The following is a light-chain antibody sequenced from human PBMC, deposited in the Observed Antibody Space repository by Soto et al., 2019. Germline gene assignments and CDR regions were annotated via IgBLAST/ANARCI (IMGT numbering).Light chain of an antibody. CDR1: QSISSW. J-gene: IGKJ1*01. Sequence: DIQMTQSPSTLSASVGDRVTITCRASQSISSWLAWYQQKPGKAPKLLIYKASSLESGVPSRFSGSGSGTECTITISSLQPDDFATYYCQQYNSYRRTFGQGTKVEIK. CDR3: QQYNSYRRT. V-gene: IGKV1-5*03. CDR2: KAS.